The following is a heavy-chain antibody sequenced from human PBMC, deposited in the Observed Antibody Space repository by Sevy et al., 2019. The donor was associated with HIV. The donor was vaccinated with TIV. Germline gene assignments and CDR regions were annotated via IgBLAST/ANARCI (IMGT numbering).Heavy chain of an antibody. J-gene: IGHJ4*02. CDR2: ISHDGTKK. CDR1: GFTFSNFG. D-gene: IGHD3-16*02. Sequence: GGSLRLSCAASGFTFSNFGMHWVRQAPGKGLEWVAVISHDGTKKYYADSVKGRLTISKDNSKNTVSLQMNSLRVEDTAVYFCAKDPDPYTVVVISATRAFFDYWGQGTLVTVSS. V-gene: IGHV3-30*18. CDR3: AKDPDPYTVVVISATRAFFDY.